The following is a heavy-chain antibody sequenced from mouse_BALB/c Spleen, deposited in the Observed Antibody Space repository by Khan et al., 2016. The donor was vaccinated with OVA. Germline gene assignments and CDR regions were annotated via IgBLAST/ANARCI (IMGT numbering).Heavy chain of an antibody. J-gene: IGHJ2*01. CDR3: ARDRIDY. Sequence: ESGAELAKPGASVKMSCKASGYTFTSYWMHWIKQRPGQGLEWIGHINPTSGNTASNHTFKDKATLTADKSSSTDYMQLNSLTSEYSAVYYCARDRIDYWGQGTTLTVSS. CDR2: INPTSGNT. CDR1: GYTFTSYW. V-gene: IGHV1-7*01.